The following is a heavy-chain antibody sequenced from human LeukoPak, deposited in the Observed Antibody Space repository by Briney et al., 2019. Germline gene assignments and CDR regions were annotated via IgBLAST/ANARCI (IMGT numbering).Heavy chain of an antibody. CDR3: TRHGADYGGNSIDY. CDR1: GFTFSGSA. D-gene: IGHD4-23*01. Sequence: GGSLRLSCAASGFTFSGSAMHWVRQASGKGLEWVGRIRSKTNSYATEYAASVTGRFTISRDDSKDTAYLQMNSLKIEDTAVYYCTRHGADYGGNSIDYWGQGTLVTVSS. V-gene: IGHV3-73*01. CDR2: IRSKTNSYAT. J-gene: IGHJ4*02.